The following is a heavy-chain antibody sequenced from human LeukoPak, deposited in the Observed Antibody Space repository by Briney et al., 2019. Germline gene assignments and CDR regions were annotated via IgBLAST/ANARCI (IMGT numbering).Heavy chain of an antibody. CDR2: IYTSGST. D-gene: IGHD2-21*01. J-gene: IGHJ4*02. Sequence: SETLSLTCTVSGGSISSYYWSWIRQPAGKGLEWIGRIYTSGSTNYNPSLKSRVTISVDTSKNQFSLKLSSVTAADTAVYYCARGPVVIALYYFDYWGQGTLVTVSS. CDR1: GGSISSYY. CDR3: ARGPVVIALYYFDY. V-gene: IGHV4-4*07.